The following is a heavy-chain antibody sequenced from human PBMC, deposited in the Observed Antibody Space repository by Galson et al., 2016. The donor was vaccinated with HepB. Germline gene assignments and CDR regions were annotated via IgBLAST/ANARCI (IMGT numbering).Heavy chain of an antibody. J-gene: IGHJ4*02. CDR2: ISTSCGST. CDR3: AKNRGGDYCGGDCFPAFDS. CDR1: GFTFSTFA. Sequence: SLRLSCAASGFTFSTFAMNWVRQVPGKGLECVSTISTSCGSTYYVDSVKGRFTISRDNSQNTLSLQMNRLRAEDTAVYYCAKNRGGDYCGGDCFPAFDSWGQGTLLTVSS. D-gene: IGHD2-21*02. V-gene: IGHV3-23*01.